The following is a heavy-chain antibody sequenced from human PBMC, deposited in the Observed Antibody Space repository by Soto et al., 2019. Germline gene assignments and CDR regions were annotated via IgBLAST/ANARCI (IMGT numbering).Heavy chain of an antibody. J-gene: IGHJ6*02. CDR2: IIPIFGTA. V-gene: IGHV1-69*13. CDR1: GGTFSGYA. CDR3: AREGTGTTEDYYYYGMDV. Sequence: GASVKVSCKASGGTFSGYAISWVRQAPGQGLEWMGGIIPIFGTANYAQKFQGRVTITADESTSTAYMELSSLRSEDTAVYYCAREGTGTTEDYYYYGMDVWGQGTTVTVSS. D-gene: IGHD1-7*01.